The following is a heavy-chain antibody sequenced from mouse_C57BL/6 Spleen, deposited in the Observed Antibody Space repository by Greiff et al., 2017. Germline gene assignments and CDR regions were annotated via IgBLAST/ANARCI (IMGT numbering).Heavy chain of an antibody. CDR1: GFTFSSYG. CDR2: ISSGGSYT. J-gene: IGHJ3*01. V-gene: IGHV5-6*01. Sequence: EVKLVESGGDLVKPGGSLKLSCAASGFTFSSYGMSWVRQTPDKRLEWVATISSGGSYTYYPDSVKGRFTISRDHAKNTLYLQMSSLKSEDTAMYYCARQGFAYWGQGTLVTVSA. CDR3: ARQGFAY.